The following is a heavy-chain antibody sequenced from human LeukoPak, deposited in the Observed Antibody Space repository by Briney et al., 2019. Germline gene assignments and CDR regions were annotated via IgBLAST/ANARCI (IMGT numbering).Heavy chain of an antibody. D-gene: IGHD3-16*01. V-gene: IGHV1-69-2*01. J-gene: IGHJ4*02. CDR2: VDPEDGET. CDR3: ATSGGVHDY. CDR1: GYTFTDYY. Sequence: ATVKISCKASGYTFTDYYMHWVHQAPGKGLEWMGRVDPEDGETIYAEKFQGRVTITADTSTDTAYMELSRLRSEDTAVYYCATSGGVHDYWGQGTLVTVSS.